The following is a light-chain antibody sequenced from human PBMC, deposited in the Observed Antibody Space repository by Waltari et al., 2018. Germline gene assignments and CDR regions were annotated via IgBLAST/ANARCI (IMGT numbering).Light chain of an antibody. J-gene: IGLJ2*01. CDR3: QVWDSSSDHVV. V-gene: IGLV3-21*02. CDR2: DES. Sequence: SYVLTQPPSVSVAPGQTARISCGGNDIGSKSVHWYQQKPGQAPVLVVYDESDRPSGSTEVFSGSNSGNTATLTISRVEAGDEADYYCQVWDSSSDHVVFGGGTKLTVL. CDR1: DIGSKS.